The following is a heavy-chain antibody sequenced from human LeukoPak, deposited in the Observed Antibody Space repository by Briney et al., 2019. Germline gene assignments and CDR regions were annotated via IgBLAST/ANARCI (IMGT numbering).Heavy chain of an antibody. V-gene: IGHV3-21*01. J-gene: IGHJ4*02. D-gene: IGHD4-23*01. CDR2: ITRSSDYI. Sequence: GGSLRLSCAASGFTFSSYSMNWVRQAPGKGLEWVSSITRSSDYIYYADSVKGRLTISRDNARNSLYLQMNSLRAEDTAVYYCARGVGVTPANAACYFDYWGQGTLVTVSS. CDR3: ARGVGVTPANAACYFDY. CDR1: GFTFSSYS.